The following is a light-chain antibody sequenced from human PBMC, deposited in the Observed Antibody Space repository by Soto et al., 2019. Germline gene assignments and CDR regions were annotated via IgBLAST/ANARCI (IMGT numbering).Light chain of an antibody. J-gene: IGLJ3*02. CDR3: CSYAGGSTWV. V-gene: IGLV2-23*02. CDR1: SSDVGSYNL. Sequence: QSALTQPASVSGSPGQSITISCTGTSSDVGSYNLVSWYQQHPGKAPKVMIYEVSKRPSGVSNRFSGSKSGNTASLTISGLQAEDEADYYCCSYAGGSTWVFGGGTKVTVL. CDR2: EVS.